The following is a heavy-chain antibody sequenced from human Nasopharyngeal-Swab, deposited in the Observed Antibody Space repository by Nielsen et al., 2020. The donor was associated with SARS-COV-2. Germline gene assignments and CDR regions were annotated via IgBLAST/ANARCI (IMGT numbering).Heavy chain of an antibody. CDR3: ARYSSSSAGGDAFDI. CDR2: IIPILGIA. CDR1: GYTFTGYY. J-gene: IGHJ3*02. D-gene: IGHD6-6*01. Sequence: SVKISCKASGYTFTGYYMHWVRQAPGQGLEWMGGIIPILGIANYAQKFQGRVTITADKSTSTAYMELSSLRSEDTAVYYCARYSSSSAGGDAFDIWGQGTMVTVSS. V-gene: IGHV1-69*10.